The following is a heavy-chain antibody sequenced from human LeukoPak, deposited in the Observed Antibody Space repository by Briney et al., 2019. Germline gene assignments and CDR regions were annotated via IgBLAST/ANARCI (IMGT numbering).Heavy chain of an antibody. V-gene: IGHV4-38-2*02. D-gene: IGHD1-14*01. CDR2: IYHSGHT. J-gene: IGHJ5*02. CDR1: GYSISSGYY. Sequence: SQTLSLTCTVSGYSISSGYYWSFIRQPPRKWLEWIGGIYHSGHTFYNPSLKSRVRISVEPSKTQFSLKLNSVTAADTAVYYCAKEGTVRWFDPWGQGTLVTVSS. CDR3: AKEGTVRWFDP.